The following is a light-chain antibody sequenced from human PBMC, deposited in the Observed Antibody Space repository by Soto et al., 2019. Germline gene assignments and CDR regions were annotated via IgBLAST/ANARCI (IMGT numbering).Light chain of an antibody. V-gene: IGKV1-5*01. Sequence: IQLTQSPSSLSASVGDRVPITCRASQSISSWLAWYPQKPGKAPKILIYDASSLASGVPSRFSGSGAGTECTRTISSLRPDDFETDYCQQYNSYSQTFGQGTKVDIK. J-gene: IGKJ1*01. CDR2: DAS. CDR1: QSISSW. CDR3: QQYNSYSQT.